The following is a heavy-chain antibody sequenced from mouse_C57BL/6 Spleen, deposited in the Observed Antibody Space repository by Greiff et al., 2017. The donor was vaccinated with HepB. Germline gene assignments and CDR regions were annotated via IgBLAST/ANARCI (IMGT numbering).Heavy chain of an antibody. CDR3: ASIYYDSNFDY. CDR1: GFNIKDYY. D-gene: IGHD2-4*01. V-gene: IGHV14-2*01. CDR2: IDPEDGET. Sequence: VQLQQSGAELVKPGASVKLSCTASGFNIKDYYMHWVKQRTEQGLEWIGRIDPEDGETKYAPKFQGKATITADTSSNTAYLQLSSLTSEDTAVYYCASIYYDSNFDYGGQGTTLTVSS. J-gene: IGHJ2*01.